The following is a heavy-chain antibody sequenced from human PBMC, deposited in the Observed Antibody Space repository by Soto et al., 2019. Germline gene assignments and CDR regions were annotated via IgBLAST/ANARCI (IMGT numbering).Heavy chain of an antibody. V-gene: IGHV3-21*02. CDR1: GFTLRSYT. J-gene: IGHJ5*02. CDR2: ISPSSSYM. CDR3: ARLNGGIAAAGTIA. D-gene: IGHD6-13*01. Sequence: EIQLVESGGGLVKPGGSLTLSCAASGFTLRSYTMSWVRQAPGQGLEWVSSISPSSSYMDYTDSVKGRFTISRDNAKDSLYLQMNSLRAEDTAVYYCARLNGGIAAAGTIAWGQGTLVSVSS.